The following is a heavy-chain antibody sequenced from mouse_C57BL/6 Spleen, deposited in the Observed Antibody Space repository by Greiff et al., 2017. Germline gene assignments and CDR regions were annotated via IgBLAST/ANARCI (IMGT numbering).Heavy chain of an antibody. Sequence: VQLQASGAELVRPGASVTLSCKASGYTFTDYEMHWVKQTPVHGLEWIGAIDPETGGTAYNQKFKGKAILTADKSSSTAYMELRSLTSEDSAVYYCTSSTVVARYFDDWGQGTTLTVSS. CDR3: TSSTVVARYFDD. CDR1: GYTFTDYE. V-gene: IGHV1-15*01. CDR2: IDPETGGT. J-gene: IGHJ2*01. D-gene: IGHD1-1*01.